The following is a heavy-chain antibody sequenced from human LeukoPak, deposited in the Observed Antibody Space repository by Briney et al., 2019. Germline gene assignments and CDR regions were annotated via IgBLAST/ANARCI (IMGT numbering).Heavy chain of an antibody. CDR3: VRSPHWYFDL. Sequence: GESLKFSCKGSGYSFTSYWISWVRQMPGKGLEWMGRIDPSDSYTNYSPSFQGHVTISADKSISTAYLQWSSLKASDTAMYYCVRSPHWYFDLWGRGTLVTVSS. J-gene: IGHJ2*01. CDR1: GYSFTSYW. CDR2: IDPSDSYT. V-gene: IGHV5-10-1*01.